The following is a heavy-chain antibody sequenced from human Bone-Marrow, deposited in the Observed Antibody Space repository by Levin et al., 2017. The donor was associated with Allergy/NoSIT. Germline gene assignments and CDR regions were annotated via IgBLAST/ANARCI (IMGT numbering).Heavy chain of an antibody. CDR2: ISAYNGNT. Sequence: ASVKVSCKASGYTFTSYGISWVRQAPGQGLEWMGWISAYNGNTNYAQKLQGRVTMTTDTSTSTAYMELRSLRSDDTAVYYCARDKVVIRNPYYYGMDVWGQGTTVTVSS. J-gene: IGHJ6*02. D-gene: IGHD3-22*01. CDR1: GYTFTSYG. V-gene: IGHV1-18*01. CDR3: ARDKVVIRNPYYYGMDV.